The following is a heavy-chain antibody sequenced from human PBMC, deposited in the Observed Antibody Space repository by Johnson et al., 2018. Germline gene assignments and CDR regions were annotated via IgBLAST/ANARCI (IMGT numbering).Heavy chain of an antibody. Sequence: VQLQESGGGLVQXGGSLRLSCAASGFTFSSYWMHWVRQAPGKGLVWVSRINSDGSSTSYAASVKGRFTISRDNAKNTLYLQMNSLRAEDTAVYYCARGPRYNWNYDYYYMDVWGKGTTVTVSS. D-gene: IGHD1-20*01. CDR2: INSDGSST. J-gene: IGHJ6*03. CDR3: ARGPRYNWNYDYYYMDV. CDR1: GFTFSSYW. V-gene: IGHV3-74*01.